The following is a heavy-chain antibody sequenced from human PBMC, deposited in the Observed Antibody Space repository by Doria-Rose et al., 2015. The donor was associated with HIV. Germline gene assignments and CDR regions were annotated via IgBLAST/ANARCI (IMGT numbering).Heavy chain of an antibody. D-gene: IGHD6-13*01. J-gene: IGHJ4*02. Sequence: QITLKESGPVLVKPTETLTLTCTVSGVSLSSPGMGVSWIRQPPGKALEWLANIFSDDERSYKTSLKNRLTISRGTSKSQVVLTMTDMDLVDTATYYCARIKSSRWYHKYYFDFWGQGTLVIVSA. CDR2: IFSDDER. CDR1: GVSLSSPGMG. V-gene: IGHV2-26*01. CDR3: ARIKSSRWYHKYYFDF.